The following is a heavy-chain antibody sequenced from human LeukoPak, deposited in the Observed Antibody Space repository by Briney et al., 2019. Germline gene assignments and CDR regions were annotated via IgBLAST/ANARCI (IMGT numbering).Heavy chain of an antibody. CDR1: GYTFTSYG. CDR2: INPNSGGT. Sequence: ASVTVSCTASGYTFTSYGISWVRQAPGQGLEWMGWINPNSGGTNYAQKFQGRVTMTRDTSISTAYMELSRLRSDDTAVYYCARAAHIVVVPAAPGRYWGQGTLVTVSS. V-gene: IGHV1-2*02. J-gene: IGHJ4*02. D-gene: IGHD2-2*01. CDR3: ARAAHIVVVPAAPGRY.